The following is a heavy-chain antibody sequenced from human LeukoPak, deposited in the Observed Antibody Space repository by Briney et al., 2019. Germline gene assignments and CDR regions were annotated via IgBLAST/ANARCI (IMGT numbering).Heavy chain of an antibody. CDR3: AKHYYDSRDYRVFDY. J-gene: IGHJ4*02. D-gene: IGHD3-22*01. CDR1: GCTFSSYW. Sequence: GGSLRLSCAASGCTFSSYWMHWVRQAPGKGLVWVSRINSDGSSTSYADSVKGRFAISRDNSKNTLYLQMNSLRAEDTAVYYCAKHYYDSRDYRVFDYWGQGTLVTVSS. CDR2: INSDGSST. V-gene: IGHV3-74*01.